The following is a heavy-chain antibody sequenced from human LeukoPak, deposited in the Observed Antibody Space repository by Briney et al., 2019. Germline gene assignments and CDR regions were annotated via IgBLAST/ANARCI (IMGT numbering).Heavy chain of an antibody. CDR2: ISGSGGST. D-gene: IGHD3/OR15-3a*01. V-gene: IGHV3-23*01. CDR3: AKDREGGLDAGYFQH. J-gene: IGHJ1*01. CDR1: GFTFSSYA. Sequence: GGSLRLSCAAPGFTFSSYAMSWVRQAPGKGLEWVSAISGSGGSTHYADSVKGRFTISRDNSKNTLNLQMNSLRAEDTAVYYCAKDREGGLDAGYFQHWGQGTLVTVSS.